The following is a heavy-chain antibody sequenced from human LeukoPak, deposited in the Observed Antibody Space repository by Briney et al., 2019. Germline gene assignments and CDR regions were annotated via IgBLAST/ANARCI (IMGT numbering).Heavy chain of an antibody. D-gene: IGHD6-13*01. Sequence: SETLSLTCTVSGGSISSSSYYWGWIRQPPGKGLEWIGSIYYSGSTYYNPSLKSRVTISVDTSKNQFSLKLSSVTAADTAVYYCAGHIPGIAAAADGYNWFDPWGQGTLVTVSS. J-gene: IGHJ5*02. V-gene: IGHV4-39*01. CDR1: GGSISSSSYY. CDR2: IYYSGST. CDR3: AGHIPGIAAAADGYNWFDP.